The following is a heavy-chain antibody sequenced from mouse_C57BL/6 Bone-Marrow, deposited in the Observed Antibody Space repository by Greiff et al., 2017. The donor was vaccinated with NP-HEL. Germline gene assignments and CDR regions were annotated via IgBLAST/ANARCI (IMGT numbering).Heavy chain of an antibody. Sequence: EVNLVESGGGLVQPGGSLKLSCAASGFTFSDYGMAWVRQAPRKGPEWVAFISNLAYSIYYADTVTGRFTISRENAKNTLYLEMSSLRSEDTAMYYCARPAYYSNYVMDYWGQGTSVTVSS. CDR3: ARPAYYSNYVMDY. CDR2: ISNLAYSI. D-gene: IGHD2-5*01. V-gene: IGHV5-15*01. CDR1: GFTFSDYG. J-gene: IGHJ4*01.